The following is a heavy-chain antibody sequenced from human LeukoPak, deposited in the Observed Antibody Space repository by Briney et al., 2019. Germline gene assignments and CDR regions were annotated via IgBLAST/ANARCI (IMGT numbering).Heavy chain of an antibody. D-gene: IGHD3-10*01. CDR3: ARDSGSGSYYLGYFQH. J-gene: IGHJ1*01. CDR1: GFTFSSYA. CDR2: ISYDGSNK. Sequence: PGGSLRPSCAASGFTFSSYAMHWVRQAPGKGLEWVAVISYDGSNKYYADSVKGRFTISRDNSKNTLYLQMNSLRAEDTAVYYCARDSGSGSYYLGYFQHWGQGTLVTVSS. V-gene: IGHV3-30-3*01.